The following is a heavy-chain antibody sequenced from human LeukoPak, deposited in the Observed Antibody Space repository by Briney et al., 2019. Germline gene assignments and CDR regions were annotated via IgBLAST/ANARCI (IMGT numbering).Heavy chain of an antibody. CDR2: ISGSGGST. CDR3: AKGYGGSHFDY. V-gene: IGHV3-23*01. Sequence: GGSLRLSCAASGFTFSSYAMSWVRQAPGKGLEWVSAISGSGGSTYYADAVKGRFTISRDNSKNALYLHMDSLRAEDTAVYYCAKGYGGSHFDYWGQGTLVTVSS. CDR1: GFTFSSYA. D-gene: IGHD4-23*01. J-gene: IGHJ4*02.